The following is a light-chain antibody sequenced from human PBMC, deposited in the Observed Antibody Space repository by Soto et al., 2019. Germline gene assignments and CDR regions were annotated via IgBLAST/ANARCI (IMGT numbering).Light chain of an antibody. V-gene: IGLV8-61*01. Sequence: QTVVTQEPSLSVSPGGTVTLTCGLTSGSVSTNHHPSWYQQTPRQAPRTLIYNTNARSSGVPDRFSGSIVERKAALTITGAQADDESNYYCMLCVATDTDVFGSGTKVTVL. J-gene: IGLJ1*01. CDR3: MLCVATDTDV. CDR2: NTN. CDR1: SGSVSTNHH.